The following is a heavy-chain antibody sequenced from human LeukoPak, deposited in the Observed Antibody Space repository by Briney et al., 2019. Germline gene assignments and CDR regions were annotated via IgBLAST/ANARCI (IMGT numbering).Heavy chain of an antibody. CDR2: IIPIFGTA. D-gene: IGHD2-21*02. V-gene: IGHV1-69*01. J-gene: IGHJ3*02. CDR1: RGTFSSYA. Sequence: SVKVCCKASRGTFSSYAISWVRQAPGQGLEWMGGIIPIFGTANYAQKFQGRVTITADESTSTAYMELSSLRSEDTAVYYCARPVGVVVTADAFDIWGQGTMVTVSS. CDR3: ARPVGVVVTADAFDI.